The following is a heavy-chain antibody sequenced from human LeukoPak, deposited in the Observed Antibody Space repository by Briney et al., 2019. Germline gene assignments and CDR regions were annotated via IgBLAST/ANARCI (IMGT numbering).Heavy chain of an antibody. D-gene: IGHD2-8*01. CDR2: IYYSGST. CDR1: GGPISSYY. J-gene: IGHJ3*02. CDR3: ARGGLNGAFDI. Sequence: SETLSLTCTVSGGPISSYYWSWLRQPPGKGLEWIGYIYYSGSTNYNPSLKSRVTISVDTSKNQFSLKLSSVTAADTTVYYCARGGLNGAFDIWGQGTMVTVSS. V-gene: IGHV4-59*01.